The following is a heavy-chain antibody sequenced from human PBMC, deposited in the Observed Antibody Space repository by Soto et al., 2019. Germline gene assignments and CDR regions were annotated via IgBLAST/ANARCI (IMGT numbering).Heavy chain of an antibody. Sequence: TLSLNCAVSGGSISSGRYSWSWIRQPPGKGLEWIGYIYHSGSTYYNPSLKSRATISVDRSKNQFSLKLSSVTAADTAVYYCARASVVVTAITVSWYFDLWGRGTLVTVSS. CDR1: GGSISSGRYS. V-gene: IGHV4-30-2*01. CDR3: ARASVVVTAITVSWYFDL. J-gene: IGHJ2*01. CDR2: IYHSGST. D-gene: IGHD2-21*02.